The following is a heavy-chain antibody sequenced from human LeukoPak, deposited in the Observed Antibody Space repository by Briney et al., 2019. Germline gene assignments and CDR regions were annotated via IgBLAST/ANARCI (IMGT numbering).Heavy chain of an antibody. CDR2: INHSGST. J-gene: IGHJ4*02. D-gene: IGHD3-9*01. V-gene: IGHV4-34*01. CDR3: ARRLRYFDWLPRRGGAHFDY. CDR1: GGSFSGYY. Sequence: SETLSLTCAVYGGSFSGYYWSWIRQPPGKGLEWIGEINHSGSTNYDPSLKSRVTISVDTSKNQFSLKLSSVTAADTAVYYCARRLRYFDWLPRRGGAHFDYWGQGTLVTVSS.